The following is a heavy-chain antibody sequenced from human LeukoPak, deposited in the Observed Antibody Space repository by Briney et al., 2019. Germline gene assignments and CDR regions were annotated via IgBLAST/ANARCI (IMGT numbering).Heavy chain of an antibody. Sequence: SETLSLTCTVSGGSISSYYWSWIRQPPGKGLEWIGYIYYSGSTNYNPSLKSRVTISVDTSKNQFSLKLSSVTAADTAVYYCATLAVAGTNWYFDLWGRGTLATVSS. CDR2: IYYSGST. CDR3: ATLAVAGTNWYFDL. CDR1: GGSISSYY. D-gene: IGHD6-19*01. J-gene: IGHJ2*01. V-gene: IGHV4-59*01.